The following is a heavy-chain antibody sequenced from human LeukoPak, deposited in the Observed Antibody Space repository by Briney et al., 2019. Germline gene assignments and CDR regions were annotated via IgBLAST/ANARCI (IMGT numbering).Heavy chain of an antibody. D-gene: IGHD3-22*01. J-gene: IGHJ4*02. CDR2: IYSGGST. Sequence: GGSLRLSCAASGFTVRTYYMSWVRQAPGKGLEWVSVIYSGGSTYYADSVKGRFTISRDNSKNTLYLQMNSLRAEDTAVYYCARGASRGVVVITPLTDWGQGTLVTVSS. V-gene: IGHV3-53*05. CDR3: ARGASRGVVVITPLTD. CDR1: GFTVRTYY.